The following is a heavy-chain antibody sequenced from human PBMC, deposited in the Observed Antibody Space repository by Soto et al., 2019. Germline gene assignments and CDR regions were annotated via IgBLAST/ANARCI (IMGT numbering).Heavy chain of an antibody. D-gene: IGHD3-16*01. CDR2: IYFNGNT. Sequence: SLSLTFTVSAASFSKYYWTWIRQPPGKGLEWIGYIYFNGNTKYNPSLEGRLTISIDTSKKEFSLKLTSVTAADAAVYYCASVTFGGIVLAHWGQGTLVTVSS. V-gene: IGHV4-59*01. CDR1: AASFSKYY. J-gene: IGHJ4*02. CDR3: ASVTFGGIVLAH.